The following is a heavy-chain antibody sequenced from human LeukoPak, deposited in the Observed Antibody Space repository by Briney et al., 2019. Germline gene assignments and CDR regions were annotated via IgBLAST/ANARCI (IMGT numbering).Heavy chain of an antibody. V-gene: IGHV1-69*05. CDR3: ASRSAAGTKITWWPLDF. CDR2: MLPGVSTP. D-gene: IGHD1-7*01. J-gene: IGHJ4*02. Sequence: GSSVKVSCTASGGTISNLAVSWVRQAPGQGLEWMGGMLPGVSTPNYPQKSQGRVTITTDESTSTAYMELSGLTSEDTAVYYCASRSAAGTKITWWPLDFWGQGTPVTASS. CDR1: GGTISNLA.